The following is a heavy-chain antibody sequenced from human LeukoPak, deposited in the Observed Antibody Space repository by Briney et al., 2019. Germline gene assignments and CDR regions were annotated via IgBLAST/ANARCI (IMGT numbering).Heavy chain of an antibody. Sequence: PGGSLRLSCAASGFTFSSYAMHWVRQAPGKGLEWVAVISYDGSNKYYADSVKGRFTISRDNSKNTLYLQMNSLRAEDTAVYYCARDYDILTGYRRSYYYYGMDVWGQGTTVTVSS. CDR2: ISYDGSNK. CDR3: ARDYDILTGYRRSYYYYGMDV. D-gene: IGHD3-9*01. V-gene: IGHV3-30-3*01. J-gene: IGHJ6*02. CDR1: GFTFSSYA.